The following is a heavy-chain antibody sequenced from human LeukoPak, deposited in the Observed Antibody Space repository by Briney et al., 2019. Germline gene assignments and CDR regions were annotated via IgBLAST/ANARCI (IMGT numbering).Heavy chain of an antibody. CDR2: INHSGST. CDR1: GGSFSDYY. D-gene: IGHD3-22*01. CDR3: AYSSGYQQH. J-gene: IGHJ1*01. Sequence: SETLPLTRAVYGGSFSDYYWSWFRQPPGKELEWIGEINHSGSTDYNPSLKSRVTTSLVTSKNQVSLKLATETAADTGEYCCAYSSGYQQHWGQGTLVTVSS. V-gene: IGHV4-34*01.